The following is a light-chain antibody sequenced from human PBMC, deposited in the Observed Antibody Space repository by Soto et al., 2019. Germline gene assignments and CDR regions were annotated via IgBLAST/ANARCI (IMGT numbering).Light chain of an antibody. CDR1: HNINSW. Sequence: DIQMTQFPSTLSASVGDRVTLACRASHNINSWLAWYQQKPGKAPKLLIFKASNLESGVPSRFSGSGSGTDFTLTISCLQSEDFATYYCQQYYSYPRITFGQGTRLEIK. J-gene: IGKJ5*01. V-gene: IGKV1-5*03. CDR3: QQYYSYPRIT. CDR2: KAS.